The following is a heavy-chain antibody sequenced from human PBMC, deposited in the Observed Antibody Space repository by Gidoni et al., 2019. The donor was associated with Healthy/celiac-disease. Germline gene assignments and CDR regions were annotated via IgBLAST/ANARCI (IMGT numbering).Heavy chain of an antibody. D-gene: IGHD3-9*01. CDR1: GFTFSGSA. Sequence: EVQLVESGGGLVQPGGSLKLSCAASGFTFSGSAVHGVRQASGKGLEWVGRIRSKANSYATAYAASVKGRFTISRDDSKNTAYLQMNSLKTEDTAVYYCTNGAILTGSDYWGQGTLVTVSS. CDR3: TNGAILTGSDY. V-gene: IGHV3-73*01. J-gene: IGHJ4*02. CDR2: IRSKANSYAT.